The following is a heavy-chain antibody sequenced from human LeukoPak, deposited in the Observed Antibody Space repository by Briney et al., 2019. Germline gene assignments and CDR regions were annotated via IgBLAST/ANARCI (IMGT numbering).Heavy chain of an antibody. CDR2: VRNKANGQTT. V-gene: IGHV3-72*01. CDR3: ARSNSNGNQVFDY. D-gene: IGHD4-11*01. J-gene: IGHJ4*02. Sequence: GGSLRLSCAASGYIFSDWYIDWVRQVPGKGLGWVGRVRNKANGQTTEYAASVKGRFTISRDDSKNSAYLQMNSLKTEDTAVYYCARSNSNGNQVFDYWGQGTTATVSS. CDR1: GYIFSDWY.